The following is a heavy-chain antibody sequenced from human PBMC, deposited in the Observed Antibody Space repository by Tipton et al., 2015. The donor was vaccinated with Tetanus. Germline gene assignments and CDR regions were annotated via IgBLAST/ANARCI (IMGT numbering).Heavy chain of an antibody. CDR2: ISSTSSYI. V-gene: IGHV3-21*01. J-gene: IGHJ4*02. Sequence: SLRLSCEASGFIVSSNYMNWVRQAPGKGLEWVASISSTSSYIYYADSVKGRFTISRDNAKNSVYLQMSSLRGDDTAVYYCASGSTLDYWGQGTLVTVSS. CDR3: ASGSTLDY. CDR1: GFIVSSNY. D-gene: IGHD6-25*01.